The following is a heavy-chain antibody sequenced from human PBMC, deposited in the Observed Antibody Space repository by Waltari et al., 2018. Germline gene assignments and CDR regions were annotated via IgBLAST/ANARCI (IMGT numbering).Heavy chain of an antibody. V-gene: IGHV4-4*07. CDR1: GGSITRDY. J-gene: IGHJ6*02. D-gene: IGHD3-22*01. Sequence: QMQLQESGPGLVKPSETLSLICTVSGGSITRDYWSWLRQSAGKGLEWIGRISASGSTDYNPSLESRVTMSADTSKNHFSLTLTYVTAEDAAVYYCARDPVIRSAYHYYYYGMDVWGQGPPSPSP. CDR2: ISASGST. CDR3: ARDPVIRSAYHYYYYGMDV.